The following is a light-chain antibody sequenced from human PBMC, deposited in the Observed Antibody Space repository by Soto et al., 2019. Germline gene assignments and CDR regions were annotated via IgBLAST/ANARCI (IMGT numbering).Light chain of an antibody. CDR2: DAS. V-gene: IGKV3-11*01. Sequence: EIVLTQSPATLSLPPGERATLSCRASQSVSSYLAWYQHKPGQAPRLLISDASNRATGIPARFSGSVSVTDFTLTSSSLEPEDFAVYDCQQRSNWPRITFGPGTYVYIK. CDR1: QSVSSY. J-gene: IGKJ3*01. CDR3: QQRSNWPRIT.